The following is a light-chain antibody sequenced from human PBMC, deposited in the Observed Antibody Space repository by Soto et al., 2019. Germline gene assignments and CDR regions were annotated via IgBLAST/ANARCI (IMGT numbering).Light chain of an antibody. V-gene: IGKV3D-15*01. J-gene: IGKJ4*01. CDR1: QSVDSN. CDR2: GAS. Sequence: EIVMTQSLATLSVSPGDGATLSCRASQSVDSNLAWYQQKPGQTPRLLIYGASTRPTGIPARFSGSGSGTEFTLTISSLQSEDSAVYYCQQYNDWPLTFGGGTKVEIK. CDR3: QQYNDWPLT.